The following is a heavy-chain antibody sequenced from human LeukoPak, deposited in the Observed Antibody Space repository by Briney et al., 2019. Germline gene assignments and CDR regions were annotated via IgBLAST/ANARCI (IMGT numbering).Heavy chain of an antibody. CDR1: GFTFSDFY. Sequence: PGGSLRLSCAASGFTFSDFYMSWIRQAPGKGLEWVSGISGSGSSTYYADSVKGRFTLSRDYPKNTLYLQMNSLRAEDTAVYFCAKYSGSYYYPPNWDSWGQGTLVTVSS. CDR3: AKYSGSYYYPPNWDS. CDR2: ISGSGSST. J-gene: IGHJ4*02. D-gene: IGHD1-26*01. V-gene: IGHV3-23*01.